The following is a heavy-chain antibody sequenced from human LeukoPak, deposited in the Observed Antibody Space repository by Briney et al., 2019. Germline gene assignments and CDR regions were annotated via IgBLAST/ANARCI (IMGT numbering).Heavy chain of an antibody. J-gene: IGHJ6*02. CDR3: ARARTYDSSGPYYYYYAMDV. CDR2: ISSTSGYM. D-gene: IGHD3-22*01. V-gene: IGHV3-21*01. Sequence: GGSLRLSCAASGFIVSGDFMSWVRQAPGKGLEWVSSISSTSGYMYYADSVKGRFTISRDNAENSLYLQMNSLRAEDTAVYYCARARTYDSSGPYYYYYAMDVWGQGTTVTVSS. CDR1: GFIVSGDF.